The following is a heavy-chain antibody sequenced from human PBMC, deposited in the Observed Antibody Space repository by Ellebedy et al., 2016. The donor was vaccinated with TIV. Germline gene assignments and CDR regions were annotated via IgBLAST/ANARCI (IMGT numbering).Heavy chain of an antibody. J-gene: IGHJ5*02. CDR1: GGSISSYY. V-gene: IGHV4-59*08. CDR2: IYYSGST. D-gene: IGHD2-2*01. CDR3: ASWGRGGDCSSTSCRRWFDP. Sequence: SETLSLTCTVSGGSISSYYWSWIRQPPGKGLEWIGYIYYSGSTNYNPSLKSRVTMSVDTSKNQFSLKLSSVTAADTAVYYCASWGRGGDCSSTSCRRWFDPWGQGTLVTVSS.